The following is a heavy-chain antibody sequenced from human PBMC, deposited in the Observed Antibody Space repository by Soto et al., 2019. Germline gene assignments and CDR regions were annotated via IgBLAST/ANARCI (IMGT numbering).Heavy chain of an antibody. J-gene: IGHJ4*02. Sequence: GGSLRLSCAASEFTFSSYAMSWVRQAPGKGLEWVSTISGSGGSTYYADSVKGRFTISRDNSKNTLYLQMNSLRAEDTAVYYCAKRTAGVLWFGEFFDYWGQGTLVTVSS. D-gene: IGHD3-10*01. CDR2: ISGSGGST. CDR1: EFTFSSYA. CDR3: AKRTAGVLWFGEFFDY. V-gene: IGHV3-23*01.